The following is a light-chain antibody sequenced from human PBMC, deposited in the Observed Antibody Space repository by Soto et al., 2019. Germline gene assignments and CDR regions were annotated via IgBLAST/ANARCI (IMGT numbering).Light chain of an antibody. CDR2: DTS. Sequence: QAVVTQEPSLTVSPGGTVTLTCGSSTGAVTSGHYPYWFQQKPGQAPRTLIYDTSDRYSWTPARYSGSLLGGKAALTLSGAQAEDEADYYCLLYYSGVVILGGGTKLTVL. V-gene: IGLV7-46*01. CDR3: LLYYSGVVI. CDR1: TGAVTSGHY. J-gene: IGLJ2*01.